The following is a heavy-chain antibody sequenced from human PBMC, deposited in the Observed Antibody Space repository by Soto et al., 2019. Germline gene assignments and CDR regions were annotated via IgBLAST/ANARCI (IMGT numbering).Heavy chain of an antibody. CDR3: TRHSIIRFLERGGIDV. V-gene: IGHV3-73*01. D-gene: IGHD3-3*01. J-gene: IGHJ6*02. Sequence: GGSLRLSCAASGFTFSGSAMHWVRQASGKELEWVGRIRSKANSYATAYAASVKGRFTISRDDSKNTAYLQMNSLKTEDTAVYYCTRHSIIRFLERGGIDVWGQGTTVTSP. CDR2: IRSKANSYAT. CDR1: GFTFSGSA.